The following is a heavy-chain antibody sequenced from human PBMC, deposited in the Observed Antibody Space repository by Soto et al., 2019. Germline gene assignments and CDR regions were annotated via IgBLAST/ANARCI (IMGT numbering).Heavy chain of an antibody. J-gene: IGHJ5*02. CDR3: AKDLGRIAVAGTSDFDP. CDR2: ISYDGSNK. Sequence: GSLRLACAASVFTFSSYGMHWVRQAPGKGLEWVAVISYDGSNKYYADSVKGRFTISRDNSKNTLYLQMNSLRAEDTAVYYCAKDLGRIAVAGTSDFDPWGQGTLVTVSS. CDR1: VFTFSSYG. V-gene: IGHV3-30*18. D-gene: IGHD6-19*01.